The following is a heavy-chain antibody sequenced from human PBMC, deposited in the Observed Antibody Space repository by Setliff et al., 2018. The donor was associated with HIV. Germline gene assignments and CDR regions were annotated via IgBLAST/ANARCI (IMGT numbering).Heavy chain of an antibody. CDR2: TYYRSKWYT. CDR1: GDSVSSDSAA. V-gene: IGHV6-1*01. D-gene: IGHD5-18*01. CDR3: ARGGITAYYFDH. J-gene: IGHJ4*02. Sequence: SQTLSLTCAISGDSVSSDSAAWNWIRQSPSRGLEWLARTYYRSKWYTDYAVSVKSRITINPDTSRNQFSLQLSSVIPDDSAVYFCARGGITAYYFDHWAQGTRVTVSS.